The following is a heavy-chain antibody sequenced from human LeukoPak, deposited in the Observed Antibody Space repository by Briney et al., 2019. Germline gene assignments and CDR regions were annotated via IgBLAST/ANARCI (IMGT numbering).Heavy chain of an antibody. CDR3: ARESCSSTSCYYYYGMDV. J-gene: IGHJ6*02. Sequence: ASVKVSCKASGYTFTSYGISWVRQAPGQGLEWVGWISAYNGNTNYAQKFQGRVTITRDTSASTAYMELSSLRSEDTAVYYCARESCSSTSCYYYYGMDVWGQGTTVTVSS. D-gene: IGHD2-2*01. V-gene: IGHV1-18*01. CDR2: ISAYNGNT. CDR1: GYTFTSYG.